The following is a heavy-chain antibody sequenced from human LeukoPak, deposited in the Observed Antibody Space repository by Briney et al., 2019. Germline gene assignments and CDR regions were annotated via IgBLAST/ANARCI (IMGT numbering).Heavy chain of an antibody. CDR2: MYYSGST. CDR1: GGSIISSSYY. J-gene: IGHJ5*02. CDR3: ARDDPDYDSSGYNNWFDR. V-gene: IGHV4-39*07. Sequence: SGPLYLPCPVSGGSIISSSYYWGGIRQPRGKGVEWIGIMYYSGSTYYNPSLKSRLTISVDTSKNQFSLKLSSVTAADTAVYYCARDDPDYDSSGYNNWFDRWGQGTLVTVSS. D-gene: IGHD3-22*01.